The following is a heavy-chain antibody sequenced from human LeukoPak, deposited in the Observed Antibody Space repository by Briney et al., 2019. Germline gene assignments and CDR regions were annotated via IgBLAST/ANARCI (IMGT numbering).Heavy chain of an antibody. J-gene: IGHJ5*02. CDR1: RGSISNTSYY. Sequence: PSETLSLTCTASRGSISNTSYYWGWIRQPAGKGLEWIGRIYTSGSTNYNPSLRSRVTISVDTSKNQFSLKLSSVTAADTAVYYCARQFSLVRGSSTLDPWGQGTLVTVSS. V-gene: IGHV4-61*02. CDR3: ARQFSLVRGSSTLDP. CDR2: IYTSGST. D-gene: IGHD3-16*01.